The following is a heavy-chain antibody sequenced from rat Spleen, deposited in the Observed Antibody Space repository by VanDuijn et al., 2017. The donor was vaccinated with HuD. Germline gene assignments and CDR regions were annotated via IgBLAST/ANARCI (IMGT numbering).Heavy chain of an antibody. CDR2: IIYDGSST. Sequence: EVQLVESGGGLVQPGNSLKLSCAASGFTFSDYAMAWVRQSPKKGLEWVATIIYDGSSTYYRDSVKGRFTISRDNAKSTLYLQMDSLRSEDTATYYCATRGYDGSYYPLFDYWGQGVMVTVSS. D-gene: IGHD1-12*02. J-gene: IGHJ2*01. V-gene: IGHV5S10*01. CDR1: GFTFSDYA. CDR3: ATRGYDGSYYPLFDY.